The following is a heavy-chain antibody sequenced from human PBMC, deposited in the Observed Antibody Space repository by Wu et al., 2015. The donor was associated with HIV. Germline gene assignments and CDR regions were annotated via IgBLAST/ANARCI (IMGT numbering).Heavy chain of an antibody. Sequence: QVQLLQSGAEVRKPGSSVKVSCKASGGTFSSFSINWVRQAPGQGLEWTGGIIPLFGAATYAPRFQGRATITSDESTSTAYMEVTGLRYEDTAVYYCARGFSSTWYDHFDLWGQGTLVTVSS. CDR1: GGTFSSFS. D-gene: IGHD6-13*01. CDR2: IIPLFGAA. J-gene: IGHJ4*02. CDR3: ARGFSSTWYDHFDL. V-gene: IGHV1-69*13.